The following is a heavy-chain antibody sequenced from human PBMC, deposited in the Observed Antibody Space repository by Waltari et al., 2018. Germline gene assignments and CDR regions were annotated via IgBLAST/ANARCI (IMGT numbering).Heavy chain of an antibody. CDR3: ARVDSSSSRWFDP. D-gene: IGHD6-6*01. CDR1: GGSISSSSYY. J-gene: IGHJ5*02. V-gene: IGHV4-39*07. CDR2: IYYSGST. Sequence: QLQLQESGPGLVKPSETLSLTCTVSGGSISSSSYYWGWIPQPPGKGLEWIGSIYYSGSTYYNPSLKSRVTISVDTSKNQFSLKLSSVTAADTAVYYCARVDSSSSRWFDPWGQGTLVTVSS.